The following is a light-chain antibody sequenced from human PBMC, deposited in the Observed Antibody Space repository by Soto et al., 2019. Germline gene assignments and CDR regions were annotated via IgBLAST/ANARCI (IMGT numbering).Light chain of an antibody. Sequence: QSVLTQPASASGSPGQSITISCTGTSSDVGGYNYVSWHQQHPGRAPKLIIYGVSNRPSGVSNRFSGSKSGNTASLTISGLQAEDEADYYCSSYTNIRTLLFGGGTKLTVL. CDR3: SSYTNIRTLL. J-gene: IGLJ3*02. CDR1: SSDVGGYNY. CDR2: GVS. V-gene: IGLV2-14*01.